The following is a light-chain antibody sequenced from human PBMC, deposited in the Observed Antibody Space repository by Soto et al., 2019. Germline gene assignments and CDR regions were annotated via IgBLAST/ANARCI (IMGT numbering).Light chain of an antibody. Sequence: QLVLTQPPSASGTPGQTVTISCSGSSSNIGNNYVYWYQMVPGTAPKLLIYRNDQRPSGVPDRFSGSRSGTSASLAISGLRSEDEADYYCAAWDDSLSGRGVFGGGTKATVL. J-gene: IGLJ2*01. V-gene: IGLV1-47*01. CDR1: SSNIGNNY. CDR3: AAWDDSLSGRGV. CDR2: RND.